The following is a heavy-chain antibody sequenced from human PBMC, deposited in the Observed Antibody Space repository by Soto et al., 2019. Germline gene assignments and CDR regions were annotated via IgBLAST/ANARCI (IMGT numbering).Heavy chain of an antibody. J-gene: IGHJ4*02. V-gene: IGHV4-34*01. CDR3: ASLNGGRFLDKGDY. CDR2: INHFGSP. CDR1: NGSFMGYY. Sequence: QVQLHQWGAGLLKPSETLSLTCGVYNGSFMGYYWTWVRQPPGKGLEWIGEINHFGSPNYNPSLKGRVAISIDTSKHQFSLSLRSLTAADTAVYYCASLNGGRFLDKGDYWGQGILVTVSS. D-gene: IGHD3-3*01.